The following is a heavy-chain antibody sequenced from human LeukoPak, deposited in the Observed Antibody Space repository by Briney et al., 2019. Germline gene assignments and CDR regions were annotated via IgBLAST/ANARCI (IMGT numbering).Heavy chain of an antibody. V-gene: IGHV4-59*08. D-gene: IGHD3-22*01. J-gene: IGHJ3*02. CDR3: ARKLYYDSRGRDAFDI. CDR2: IYYTGST. CDR1: GGSISSYY. Sequence: SETLSLTCTVSGGSISSYYWSWIRQPPGKGLEWIGFIYYTGSTTYNPSLESRVTMSLATSKSQLSLKLRSVTAADTAIYYCARKLYYDSRGRDAFDIWGQGTTVTVSS.